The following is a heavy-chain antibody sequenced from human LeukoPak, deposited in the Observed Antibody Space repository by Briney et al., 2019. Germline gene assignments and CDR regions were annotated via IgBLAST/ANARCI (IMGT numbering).Heavy chain of an antibody. CDR1: GYTFTSYG. Sequence: ASVKVSCKASGYTFTSYGISWVRQAPGQGLEWMGWINAYNGNTNNAQKFHGGVTMTTDTSTTTAYMELRSLRSDDTAVYYCARVRDPFYYGSGSYYSPWFDPWGQGTLVTVSS. CDR2: INAYNGNT. D-gene: IGHD3-10*01. CDR3: ARVRDPFYYGSGSYYSPWFDP. J-gene: IGHJ5*02. V-gene: IGHV1-18*01.